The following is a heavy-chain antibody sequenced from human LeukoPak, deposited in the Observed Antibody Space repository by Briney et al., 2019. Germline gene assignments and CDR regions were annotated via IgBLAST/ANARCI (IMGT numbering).Heavy chain of an antibody. CDR1: GYTFTAYY. CDR2: MNPNSGNT. D-gene: IGHD3-16*01. V-gene: IGHV1-8*03. CDR3: ARVPSGGDRFDP. J-gene: IGHJ5*02. Sequence: ASVKVSCKASGYTFTAYYIHWVRQATGQGPEWMGWMNPNSGNTGYAQKFQGRVTITRNTSINTAYMELSSLRSEDTAVYYCARVPSGGDRFDPWGQGTLVTVSS.